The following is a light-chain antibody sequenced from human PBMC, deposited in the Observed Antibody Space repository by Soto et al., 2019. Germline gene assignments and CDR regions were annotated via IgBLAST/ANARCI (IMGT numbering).Light chain of an antibody. CDR2: SAS. Sequence: DIQMTQSPSSLSASVGDRVTITCRASQGISNYLAWYQQKPGKVPNVLIYSASTLQSGVPSRFSGRGSRTDFTLTIISLQPEDVATYYCQKYNSAPWTFGQGTKVEIK. V-gene: IGKV1-27*01. CDR3: QKYNSAPWT. CDR1: QGISNY. J-gene: IGKJ1*01.